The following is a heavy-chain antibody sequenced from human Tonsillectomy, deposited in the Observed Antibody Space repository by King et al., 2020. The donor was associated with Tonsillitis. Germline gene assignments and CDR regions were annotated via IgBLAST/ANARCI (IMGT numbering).Heavy chain of an antibody. CDR1: GYTFTSYN. D-gene: IGHD3-16*01. CDR2: INPNGGST. J-gene: IGHJ4*02. V-gene: IGHV1-46*01. Sequence: QVQLVESGAEVKKPGASVKVSCKASGYTFTSYNMHWVRQAPGQGLEWMGVINPNGGSTRYAEKFQGRVTMTRDTSTSTVYMELSSLRSEDTAVYYCARLGGIPVKDGFDYWGQGNLGTVSS. CDR3: ARLGGIPVKDGFDY.